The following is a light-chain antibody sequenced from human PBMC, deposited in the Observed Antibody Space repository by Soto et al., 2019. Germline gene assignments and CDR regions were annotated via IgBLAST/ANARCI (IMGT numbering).Light chain of an antibody. CDR1: HSVNTY. CDR3: QQRSNWPRRT. CDR2: DAS. V-gene: IGKV3-11*01. J-gene: IGKJ4*01. Sequence: DIVLTQSPATLSLSPGERATLSRRASHSVNTYLAWYQQKPGQPPRLLIYDASNRATGIPARFSGSGSGTDFTLTISSLEPEDSALYYCQQRSNWPRRTFGGGTKVEIK.